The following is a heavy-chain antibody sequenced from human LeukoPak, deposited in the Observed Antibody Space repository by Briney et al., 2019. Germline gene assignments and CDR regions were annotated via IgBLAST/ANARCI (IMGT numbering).Heavy chain of an antibody. J-gene: IGHJ4*02. V-gene: IGHV3-21*01. CDR1: GFTFSSYS. Sequence: PGGSLRLSCAASGFTFSSYSMNWVRQAPGKGLEWVSSISSSSSYIYYADSVRGRFTISRDNAKNSLYLQMNSLRAEDTAVYYCARIIGYCSSTSCYVEGLDYWGQGTLVTVSS. CDR2: ISSSSSYI. D-gene: IGHD2-2*01. CDR3: ARIIGYCSSTSCYVEGLDY.